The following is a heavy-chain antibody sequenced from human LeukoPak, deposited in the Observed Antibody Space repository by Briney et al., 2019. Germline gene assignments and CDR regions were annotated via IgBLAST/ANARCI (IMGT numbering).Heavy chain of an antibody. CDR3: ASIVVVPADAYYYYYYYMDV. CDR1: GGSISSYC. J-gene: IGHJ6*03. D-gene: IGHD2-2*01. Sequence: SETLSLTCTVSGGSISSYCWSWIRQPPGKGLEWIGYIYYSGSTNYNPSLKSRVTISVDTSKNQFSLKLSSVTAADTAVYYCASIVVVPADAYYYYYYYMDVWGKGTTVTVSS. CDR2: IYYSGST. V-gene: IGHV4-59*01.